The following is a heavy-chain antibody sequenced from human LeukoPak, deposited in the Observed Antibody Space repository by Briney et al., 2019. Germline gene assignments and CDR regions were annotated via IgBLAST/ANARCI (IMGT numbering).Heavy chain of an antibody. CDR3: ARLKQLDFDY. CDR1: GGSISSYY. J-gene: IGHJ4*02. CDR2: IYSSGST. D-gene: IGHD6-6*01. V-gene: IGHV4-4*07. Sequence: SETLSRTCTVSGGSISSYYWSWIRQPAGKALEWIGRIYSSGSTNYNPSLKSRVTISIDKSKNQLSLKLTSVTAADTAVYYCARLKQLDFDYWGQGTLVTVSS.